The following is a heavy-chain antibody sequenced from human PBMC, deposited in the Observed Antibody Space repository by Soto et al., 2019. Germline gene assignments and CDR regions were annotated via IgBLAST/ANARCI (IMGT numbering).Heavy chain of an antibody. V-gene: IGHV1-3*01. CDR3: ARAAYCSSSTCSDAFDI. CDR2: INAGNGNT. J-gene: IGHJ3*02. D-gene: IGHD2-2*01. CDR1: GYSFTAYA. Sequence: QVQLVQSGAEVKEPGASVKVSCKASGYSFTAYAMHWVRQAPGQRPEWMGWINAGNGNTKYSQKLQGRITFSRATSASTVYMELSSLRFEVRAVYYCARAAYCSSSTCSDAFDIWGQGTMVTVSS.